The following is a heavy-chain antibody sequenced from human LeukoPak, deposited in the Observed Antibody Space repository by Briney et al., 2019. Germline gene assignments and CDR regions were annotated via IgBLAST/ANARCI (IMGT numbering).Heavy chain of an antibody. J-gene: IGHJ4*02. CDR3: AAGSGFGELLY. Sequence: ASVKVSCKVSGSTLNELSTQWVRQAPGKGPEWLGRVDPEDGESMYAERFEGRLTMTEDTSTDTVYMELSSLRSEDTAVYYCAAGSGFGELLYWGQGTLVTVSS. CDR2: VDPEDGES. V-gene: IGHV1-24*01. CDR1: GSTLNELS. D-gene: IGHD3-10*01.